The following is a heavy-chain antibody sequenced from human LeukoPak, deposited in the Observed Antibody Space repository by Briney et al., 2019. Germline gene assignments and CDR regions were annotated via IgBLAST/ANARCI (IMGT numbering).Heavy chain of an antibody. CDR1: GYTFTSYG. D-gene: IGHD5-24*01. CDR2: ISAYNGNT. J-gene: IGHJ3*02. CDR3: ARDLGDGYNSYAFDM. V-gene: IGHV1-18*01. Sequence: ASVKVSCKASGYTFTSYGISWVRQAPGQGLEWMGWISAYNGNTNYAQKLQGRVTMSTDTSTSTGYMELRRLRSDDTAMYYCARDLGDGYNSYAFDMWGQGTMVTVSS.